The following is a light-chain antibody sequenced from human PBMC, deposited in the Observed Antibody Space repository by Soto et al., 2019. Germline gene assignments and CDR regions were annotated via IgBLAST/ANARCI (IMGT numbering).Light chain of an antibody. J-gene: IGLJ2*01. V-gene: IGLV2-8*01. CDR1: SSDVGGYNY. CDR2: EVS. Sequence: QSALTQPTSASGSPGQSVTISCTGTSSDVGGYNYVSWYQQHPGKAPKLMIYEVSKRPSGVPDRFSGSKSGNTASLTVSGLQAEDEADYYCSSYAGSNNFVVFGGGTKVTVL. CDR3: SSYAGSNNFVV.